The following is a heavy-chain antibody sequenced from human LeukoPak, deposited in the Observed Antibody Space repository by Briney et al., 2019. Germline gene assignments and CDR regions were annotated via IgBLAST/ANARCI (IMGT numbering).Heavy chain of an antibody. Sequence: SETLSLTCTVSGGSVSSTEFSWGWVRQPPGKGLQWVGNLYYSGSTSYHPSLNSRVTMSVDTSKNQFSLKMTSVTAADTAVYYCARLSKGRYFDYIFDYWGQGSLVTVSS. CDR3: ARLSKGRYFDYIFDY. J-gene: IGHJ4*02. CDR2: LYYSGST. V-gene: IGHV4-39*01. CDR1: GGSVSSTEFS. D-gene: IGHD3-9*01.